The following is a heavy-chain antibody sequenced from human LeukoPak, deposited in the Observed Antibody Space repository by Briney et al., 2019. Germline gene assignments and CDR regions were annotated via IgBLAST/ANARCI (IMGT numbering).Heavy chain of an antibody. V-gene: IGHV3-NL1*01. J-gene: IGHJ6*03. CDR2: ITSDSRGI. CDR1: GFTYSHYG. Sequence: PGRSLRLSCVPSGFTYSHYGMNWVRQSPGKGLEWVSGITSDSRGIYYADSVKGRFTISRDNSKNTLYLQMNSLRAEDTAVYYCARALRITIYPHYYYYYYMDVWGKGTTVTVSS. D-gene: IGHD3-9*01. CDR3: ARALRITIYPHYYYYYYMDV.